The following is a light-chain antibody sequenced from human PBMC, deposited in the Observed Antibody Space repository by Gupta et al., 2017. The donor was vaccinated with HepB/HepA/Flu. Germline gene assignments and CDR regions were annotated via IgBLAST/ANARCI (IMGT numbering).Light chain of an antibody. J-gene: IGLJ2*01. CDR2: SNN. CDR1: TSNSGDKT. Sequence: QPVVTQSPSVSRTTRQSVTISSSGSTSNSGDKTDNWYQQVPGMAPKVLMFSNNQRPSGVPDRFSGSKSGTSASLAISGLQSEDEAVYFCAVWDDSLNGLIFGGGTKLTVL. V-gene: IGLV1-44*01. CDR3: AVWDDSLNGLI.